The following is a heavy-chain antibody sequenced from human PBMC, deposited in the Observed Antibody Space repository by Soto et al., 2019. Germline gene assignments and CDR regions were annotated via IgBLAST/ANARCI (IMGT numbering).Heavy chain of an antibody. D-gene: IGHD1-20*01. CDR3: AAYNTSRHAAFDI. Sequence: GGSLRLSCEVSGFTFKTYWMSWVRQAPGKGLEWLANMNEDANKKYYVDSVKGRFTILGDCAGSSLFLRMDSLRAEDTAVYFCAAYNTSRHAAFDIWGRGTLVTVSS. CDR1: GFTFKTYW. J-gene: IGHJ3*02. CDR2: MNEDANKK. V-gene: IGHV3-7*01.